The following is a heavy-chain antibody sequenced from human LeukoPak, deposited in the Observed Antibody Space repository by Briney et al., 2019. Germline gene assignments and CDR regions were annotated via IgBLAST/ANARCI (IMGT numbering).Heavy chain of an antibody. CDR3: AQTPGGGYYYGRDY. CDR1: GGSISSSSYY. V-gene: IGHV4-39*01. J-gene: IGHJ4*02. CDR2: IYYSGST. Sequence: SETLSLTCTVSGGSISSSSYYWGWIRQPPGKGLEWIGSIYYSGSTYYNPSLKSRVTISVDTSKNQFSLKLSSVTAADTAVYYCAQTPGGGYYYGRDYWGQGTLVTVSS. D-gene: IGHD3-22*01.